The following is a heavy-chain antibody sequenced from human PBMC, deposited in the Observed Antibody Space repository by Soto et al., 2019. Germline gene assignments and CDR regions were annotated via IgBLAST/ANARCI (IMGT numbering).Heavy chain of an antibody. CDR1: GYTFTSYG. V-gene: IGHV1-18*01. CDR2: ISAYNGNT. J-gene: IGHJ4*02. CDR3: ARDDFWSGFDY. D-gene: IGHD3-3*01. Sequence: ASVEGSRKASGYTFTSYGISWGRQAPGQGLEWMGWISAYNGNTNYAQKLQGRVTMTTDTSTSTAYMELRSLRSDDTAVYYCARDDFWSGFDYWGQGTLVTVSS.